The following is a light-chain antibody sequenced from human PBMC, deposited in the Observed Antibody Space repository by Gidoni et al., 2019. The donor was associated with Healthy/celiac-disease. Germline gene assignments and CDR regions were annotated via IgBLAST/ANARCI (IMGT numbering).Light chain of an antibody. CDR1: QSVSSN. V-gene: IGKV3-15*01. Sequence: EIVMTPSPATLSVSPGERATLSCRASQSVSSNLAWYQQKPGQAPRLLIYGASTRATGIPARCSGSGSGTEFTLTISSLQSEDFAVYYCQQYNNWPETFXQXTKVEIK. CDR2: GAS. CDR3: QQYNNWPET. J-gene: IGKJ1*01.